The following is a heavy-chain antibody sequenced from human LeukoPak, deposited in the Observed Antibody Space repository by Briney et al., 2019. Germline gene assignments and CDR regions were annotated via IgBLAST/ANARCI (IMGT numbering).Heavy chain of an antibody. J-gene: IGHJ4*02. CDR2: IYHSGNT. Sequence: SETVSLTCTVSGGSISSYYWSWIRQPPGKGLEWIGYIYHSGNTNYNPSLKSRVTISVDTSKNQFSLNLSSVTAADTAVYYCARGPSSGYSYGWGQGTLLTVST. D-gene: IGHD5-18*01. V-gene: IGHV4-59*01. CDR3: ARGPSSGYSYG. CDR1: GGSISSYY.